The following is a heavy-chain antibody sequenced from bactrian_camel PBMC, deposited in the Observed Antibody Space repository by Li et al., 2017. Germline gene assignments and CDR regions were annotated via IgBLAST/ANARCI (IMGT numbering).Heavy chain of an antibody. J-gene: IGHJ6*01. CDR1: GYITSRYC. V-gene: IGHV3S53*01. CDR3: AARGPYCCTKLSVRDFTY. CDR2: IDSDART. D-gene: IGHD2*01. Sequence: VQLVESGGGSVQAGGSQILSCAASGYITSRYCIGWFRQAPGKEREGVAAIDSDARTRYADSVKGRFTISKDNANYTMYLQMNRLTTEDTAMYYCAARGPYCCTKLSVRDFTYWGQGTQVTVS.